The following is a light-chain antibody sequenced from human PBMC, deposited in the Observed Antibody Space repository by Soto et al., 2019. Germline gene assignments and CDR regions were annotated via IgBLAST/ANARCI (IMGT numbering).Light chain of an antibody. V-gene: IGKV3-20*01. Sequence: EIVLTQSPGTLSLSLGERATLSCRASQVVIASYLAWYQQKPGQAPRLLIYSASSRSTGVPDRFSGSGSGTDFTLTISRLEPEDFAVYYCPQYGSSPFTFGQGTKLEIK. CDR2: SAS. CDR1: QVVIASY. CDR3: PQYGSSPFT. J-gene: IGKJ2*01.